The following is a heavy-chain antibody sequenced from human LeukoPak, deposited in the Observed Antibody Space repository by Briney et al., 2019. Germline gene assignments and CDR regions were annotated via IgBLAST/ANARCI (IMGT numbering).Heavy chain of an antibody. V-gene: IGHV1-46*01. CDR2: INPSGVTT. J-gene: IGHJ6*02. D-gene: IGHD3-10*01. CDR1: GSTFTSYD. CDR3: ARVNRENVFGVSMDV. Sequence: ASVKVSCKASGSTFTSYDMHWVRPAPGQGLEWMGIINPSGVTTTYAQKFQGRVTMTRDTSTSTVYVELSSLRSEDTAVYYCARVNRENVFGVSMDVWGQGTTVTVSS.